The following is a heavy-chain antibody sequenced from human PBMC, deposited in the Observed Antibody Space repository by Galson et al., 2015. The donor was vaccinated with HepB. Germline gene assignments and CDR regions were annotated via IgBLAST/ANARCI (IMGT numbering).Heavy chain of an antibody. CDR2: IYHIGST. CDR1: GSSISIGYY. J-gene: IGHJ5*02. V-gene: IGHV4-38-2*02. D-gene: IGHD4-23*01. Sequence: SETLSLTCTVSGSSISIGYYWGWIRQPPGKGLEWIGSIYHIGSTYYNPSLKSRVTISVDTSNNQFSLKLSSVTAADTAVYYCARIPPSYGGHSDTMDPWGQGTLVTVSS. CDR3: ARIPPSYGGHSDTMDP.